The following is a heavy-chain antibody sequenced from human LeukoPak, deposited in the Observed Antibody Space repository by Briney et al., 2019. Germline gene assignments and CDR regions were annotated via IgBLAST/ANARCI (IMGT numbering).Heavy chain of an antibody. Sequence: GGSLRLSCAASGFTVSSNYMSWVRQAPGKGLEWVSIIYSGGSTYNADSVKGRLTISRDNSRNTLYLQMNSLRAEDTAVYYCARDIGGSYRYDAFDIWGQGTMVTVSS. CDR2: IYSGGST. V-gene: IGHV3-66*01. CDR3: ARDIGGSYRYDAFDI. D-gene: IGHD3-16*02. J-gene: IGHJ3*02. CDR1: GFTVSSNY.